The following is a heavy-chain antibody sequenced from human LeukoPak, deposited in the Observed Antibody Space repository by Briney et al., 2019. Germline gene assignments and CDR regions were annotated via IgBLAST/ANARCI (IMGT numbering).Heavy chain of an antibody. V-gene: IGHV4-39*07. CDR1: GGSLSSSSYY. CDR3: ARVGYGYYYYYMDV. CDR2: IYYSGST. D-gene: IGHD2-15*01. J-gene: IGHJ6*03. Sequence: SETLSLTCTVSGGSLSSSSYYWGWIRQPPGKGLEWIGSIYYSGSTYYNPSLKSRVTISVDTSKNQFSLKLSSVTAADTAVYYCARVGYGYYYYYMDVGAKGTRVTVSS.